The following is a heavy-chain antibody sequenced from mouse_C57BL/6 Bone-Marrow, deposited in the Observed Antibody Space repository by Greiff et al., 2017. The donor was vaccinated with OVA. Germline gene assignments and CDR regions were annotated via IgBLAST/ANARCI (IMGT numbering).Heavy chain of an antibody. CDR2: ISSGGSYT. Sequence: EVQVVESGGDLVKPGGSLKLSCAASGFTFSSYGMSWVRQTPDKRLEWVATISSGGSYTYYPDSVKGRFTISRDNAKNTLYLQMSSLKSEDTAMYYCARPGFFGYWGQGTTLTVAS. J-gene: IGHJ2*01. CDR1: GFTFSSYG. CDR3: ARPGFFGY. V-gene: IGHV5-6*01.